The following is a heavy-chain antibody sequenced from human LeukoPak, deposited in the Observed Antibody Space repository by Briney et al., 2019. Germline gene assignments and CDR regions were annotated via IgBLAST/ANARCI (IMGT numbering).Heavy chain of an antibody. J-gene: IGHJ4*02. V-gene: IGHV3-23*01. CDR3: AKDRGGNSRAFDY. CDR2: ISGSGGST. CDR1: GFTFSNAW. Sequence: GGSLRLSCAASGFTFSNAWMNWVRQAPGKGLEWVSAISGSGGSTYYADSVKGRFTISRDNSKNTLYLQMNSLRAEDTAVYYCAKDRGGNSRAFDYWGQGTLVTVSS. D-gene: IGHD4-23*01.